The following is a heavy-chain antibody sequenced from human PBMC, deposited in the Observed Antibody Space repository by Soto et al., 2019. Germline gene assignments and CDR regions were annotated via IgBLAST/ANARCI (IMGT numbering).Heavy chain of an antibody. V-gene: IGHV1-46*01. J-gene: IGHJ2*01. CDR3: ARDRWETTVTTRINWYFDL. D-gene: IGHD4-17*01. CDR2: NNPSGGST. Sequence: QVQLVQSGAEVKKPGASVKVSCKASGYTFTSYYMHWERQAPGPGLEWMGINNPSGGSTSYAQKFQGRVTMTRDTSTSTVYMELSSLRSEDTAVYYCARDRWETTVTTRINWYFDLWGRGTLVTVSS. CDR1: GYTFTSYY.